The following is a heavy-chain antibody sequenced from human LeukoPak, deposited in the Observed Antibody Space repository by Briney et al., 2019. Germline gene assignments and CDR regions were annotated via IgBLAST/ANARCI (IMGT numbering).Heavy chain of an antibody. CDR1: GYTFTGYY. J-gene: IGHJ4*02. Sequence: ASVKVSCKASGYTFTGYYMHWVRQAPGQGLEWMGWINPNSGGTNYAQKFQGRVTMTRDTSISTAYMELSRLRSDDTAVYYCSRARGYCSGGSCYPDVYWGQGTLVTVSS. CDR2: INPNSGGT. D-gene: IGHD2-15*01. CDR3: SRARGYCSGGSCYPDVY. V-gene: IGHV1-2*02.